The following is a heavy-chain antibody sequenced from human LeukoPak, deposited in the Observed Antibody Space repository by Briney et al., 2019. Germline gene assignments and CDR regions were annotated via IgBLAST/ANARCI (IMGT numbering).Heavy chain of an antibody. Sequence: SVKVSCKASGGTFSRYTLNWVRQAPGQGLEWMGGTSPLFGSAKYAQKFQGRVTITADESTSTAYMELRSLRSEDTAVYYCARGYAFDYWGQGTLVTVSS. CDR2: TSPLFGSA. V-gene: IGHV1-69*01. J-gene: IGHJ4*02. CDR3: ARGYAFDY. D-gene: IGHD3-16*01. CDR1: GGTFSRYT.